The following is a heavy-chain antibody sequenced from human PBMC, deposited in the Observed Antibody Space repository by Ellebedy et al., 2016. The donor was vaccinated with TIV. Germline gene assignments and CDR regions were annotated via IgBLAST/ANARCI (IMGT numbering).Heavy chain of an antibody. Sequence: ASVKVSCKASGYTFTSYHMHWVRQAPGQGLEWMGIINPSGGSTTYAQKFQGRVTMTRDTSTNTVNMEVSSLRSADTAVYYCARDLYMDVWGKGTTVTVSS. V-gene: IGHV1-46*01. CDR3: ARDLYMDV. CDR2: INPSGGST. J-gene: IGHJ6*03. CDR1: GYTFTSYH.